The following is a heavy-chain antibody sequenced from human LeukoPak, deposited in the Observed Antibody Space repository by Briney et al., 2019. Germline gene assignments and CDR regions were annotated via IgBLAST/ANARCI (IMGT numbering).Heavy chain of an antibody. J-gene: IGHJ6*02. D-gene: IGHD5-24*01. CDR1: GGTFSSYA. V-gene: IGHV1-69*04. Sequence: GASVKVSCKASGGTFSSYAISWVRQAPGQGLEWMGRIIPILGIANYAQKFQGRVTITADKSTSTAYMELSSLRSEDTAVYYCVRAMAPLDTFNYQYAMDVWGQGTMVTVSS. CDR3: VRAMAPLDTFNYQYAMDV. CDR2: IIPILGIA.